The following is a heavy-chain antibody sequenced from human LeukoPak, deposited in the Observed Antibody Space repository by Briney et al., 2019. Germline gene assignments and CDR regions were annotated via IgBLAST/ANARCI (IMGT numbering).Heavy chain of an antibody. CDR1: GFTFSSYA. J-gene: IGHJ4*02. Sequence: PGGSLRLSCAASGFTFSSYAMSWVRQAPGKGLEWVSAISGSGGSTYYADSVKGRFTISRDNSKNTLYLQMNSLRAEDTAVYYCAKDTGYYYGSGSYFDYWGQGTLVIVSS. CDR2: ISGSGGST. D-gene: IGHD3-10*01. V-gene: IGHV3-23*01. CDR3: AKDTGYYYGSGSYFDY.